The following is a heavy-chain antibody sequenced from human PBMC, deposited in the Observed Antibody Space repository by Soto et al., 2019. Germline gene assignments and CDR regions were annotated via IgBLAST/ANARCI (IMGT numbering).Heavy chain of an antibody. D-gene: IGHD3-3*01. Sequence: GGSLRLSCAASGFTVSSNYMSWVRQAPGKGLEWVSVLYSGGSTYYADSVKGRFTISRDNSKNTLYLQMNSLRAEDTAVYYCARDRGYDFWSGYYAYWGQGTLVTVSS. CDR3: ARDRGYDFWSGYYAY. V-gene: IGHV3-66*01. CDR1: GFTVSSNY. CDR2: LYSGGST. J-gene: IGHJ4*01.